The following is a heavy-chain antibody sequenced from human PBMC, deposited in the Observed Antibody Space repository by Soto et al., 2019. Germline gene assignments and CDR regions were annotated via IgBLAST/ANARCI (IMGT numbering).Heavy chain of an antibody. Sequence: SETLSLTCSVSGDSISSYYWGWIRQPPGKGLEWIGSIYYSGSTYYNPSLKSRVTISVDTSKNQFSLKLSSVTAADTAVYYCAIETCSGGSCYSGFPYYYYYGMDVWGQGTTVTVSS. V-gene: IGHV4-39*02. CDR1: GDSISSYY. CDR2: IYYSGST. J-gene: IGHJ6*02. CDR3: AIETCSGGSCYSGFPYYYYYGMDV. D-gene: IGHD2-15*01.